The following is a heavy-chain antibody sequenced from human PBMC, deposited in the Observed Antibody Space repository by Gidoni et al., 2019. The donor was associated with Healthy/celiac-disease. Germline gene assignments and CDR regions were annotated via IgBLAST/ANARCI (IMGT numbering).Heavy chain of an antibody. Sequence: QVPLVESGGGVVQPGRSLRLSCAASGFPFSSYGLHWVRQAPGKGLEWGAVIWYDGSNKYYADSVKGRFTSSRDNSKNTLYLQMNSLRAEDTAVYYCARDPGARYYYDSSGYLDYWGQGTLVTVSS. D-gene: IGHD3-22*01. CDR2: IWYDGSNK. V-gene: IGHV3-33*01. J-gene: IGHJ4*02. CDR1: GFPFSSYG. CDR3: ARDPGARYYYDSSGYLDY.